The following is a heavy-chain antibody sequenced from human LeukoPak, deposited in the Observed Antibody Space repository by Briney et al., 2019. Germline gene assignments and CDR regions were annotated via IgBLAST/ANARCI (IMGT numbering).Heavy chain of an antibody. CDR2: ISDASRNI. CDR3: ARTDYYYSYFDP. CDR1: GFSFGTYR. Sequence: GGSLRLSCAASGFSFGTYRMNWVRQAPGKGLEWVSSISDASRNIYYADSVKGRFTVSRDNAKSSLYLQMNSLRAEDTAVYYCARTDYYYSYFDPWGQGTLVTVSS. J-gene: IGHJ5*02. V-gene: IGHV3-21*01. D-gene: IGHD3-22*01.